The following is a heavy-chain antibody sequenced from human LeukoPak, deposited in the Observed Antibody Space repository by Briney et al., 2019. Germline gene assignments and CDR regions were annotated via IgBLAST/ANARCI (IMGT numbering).Heavy chain of an antibody. V-gene: IGHV3-7*01. CDR3: TRDDFSGSYCD. CDR2: IKGDGSET. D-gene: IGHD1-26*01. CDR1: GFIFSNNW. J-gene: IGHJ4*01. Sequence: GGSLRLSCAASGFIFSNNWMSWVRQAPGKGLEWVANIKGDGSETYYVDSVKGRFTISRDDTRNSLYLQMNSLRADDTATYYCTRDDFSGSYCDWGHGTLVTVSS.